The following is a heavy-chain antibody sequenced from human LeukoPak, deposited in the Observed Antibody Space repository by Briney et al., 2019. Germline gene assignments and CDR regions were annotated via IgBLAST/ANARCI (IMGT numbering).Heavy chain of an antibody. J-gene: IGHJ4*02. V-gene: IGHV3-73*01. CDR2: IRSKANSYAT. CDR1: GFTFSGSA. D-gene: IGHD3-10*01. Sequence: GGSLRLSCAASGFTFSGSAMHWVRQASGKGLEWVGRIRSKANSYATAYAASVKGRFTISRDDSKNTAYLQMNSLKTEDTAVYYCTSPGRTIDYWGQGTLVTVSS. CDR3: TSPGRTIDY.